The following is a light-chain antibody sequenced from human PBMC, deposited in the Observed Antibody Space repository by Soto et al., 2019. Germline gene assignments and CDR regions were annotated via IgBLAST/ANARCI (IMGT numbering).Light chain of an antibody. J-gene: IGLJ1*01. V-gene: IGLV1-51*01. CDR3: GTWDSSLSAYV. CDR2: YNN. Sequence: QSVLTQPPSVSAAPGQKVTISCSGSSSNIGNNYVSWYQQLPGTTPKLLIYYNNNRPSGIPDRCSGAKSGTSATLGITALQHGDEADYYCGTWDSSLSAYVFGTGTKVTVL. CDR1: SSNIGNNY.